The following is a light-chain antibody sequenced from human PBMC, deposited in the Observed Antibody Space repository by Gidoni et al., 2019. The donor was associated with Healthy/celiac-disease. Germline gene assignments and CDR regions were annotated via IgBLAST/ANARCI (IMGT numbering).Light chain of an antibody. CDR3: QQYNNWPPWT. CDR1: QSVSSN. V-gene: IGKV3-15*01. CDR2: GAS. Sequence: EIVMTQFPATLSVSPGERATLSCRASQSVSSNLDWYQQKPGQAPRLLIYGASTRATGIPARFSGSGSGTEFTLTISSLQSEDFAVYYCQQYNNWPPWTFGQXTKVEIK. J-gene: IGKJ1*01.